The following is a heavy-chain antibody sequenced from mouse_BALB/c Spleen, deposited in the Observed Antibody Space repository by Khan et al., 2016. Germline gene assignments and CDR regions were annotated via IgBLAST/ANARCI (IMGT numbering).Heavy chain of an antibody. CDR2: ISYSGST. V-gene: IGHV3-2*02. CDR3: AGYYGHFFDY. Sequence: EVQLQESGPGLVKPSQSLSLTCTVTGYSITSDYAWNWIRQFPGNKLEWMGYISYSGSTRYYPSLKSRISITRDTSKSQYYLQLNSVTTEDTATYYCAGYYGHFFDYWGQGTTLTVSS. D-gene: IGHD2-1*01. J-gene: IGHJ2*01. CDR1: GYSITSDYA.